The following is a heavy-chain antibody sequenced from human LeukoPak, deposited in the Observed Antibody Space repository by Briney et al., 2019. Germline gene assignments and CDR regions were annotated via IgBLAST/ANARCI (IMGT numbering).Heavy chain of an antibody. D-gene: IGHD3-10*01. CDR3: VKDMNPGGADA. Sequence: GGSLRLSCVVSGFNSEDHAMHWVRQAPGKGLEWVSGIYWSSSGTGYADSVKGRFTVSRDSAKNSLYLQMNSLRPEDTALYYCVKDMNPGGADAWGQGTTVTVSS. J-gene: IGHJ6*02. CDR1: GFNSEDHA. CDR2: IYWSSSGT. V-gene: IGHV3-9*02.